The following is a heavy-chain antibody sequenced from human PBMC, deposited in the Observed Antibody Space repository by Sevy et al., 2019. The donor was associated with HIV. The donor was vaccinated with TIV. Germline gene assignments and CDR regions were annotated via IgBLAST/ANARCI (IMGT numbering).Heavy chain of an antibody. Sequence: GGSLRLSCAASGFTLSSYGMHWVRQAPGKGLEWVAVISYDGSDKFYADSVKGRFTISRDNSKNTVYLQMNSLGPEDAAVYYCAKDLLGDYYDSSGVLDYWGQGSLVTVSS. J-gene: IGHJ4*02. V-gene: IGHV3-30*18. CDR2: ISYDGSDK. CDR3: AKDLLGDYYDSSGVLDY. CDR1: GFTLSSYG. D-gene: IGHD3-22*01.